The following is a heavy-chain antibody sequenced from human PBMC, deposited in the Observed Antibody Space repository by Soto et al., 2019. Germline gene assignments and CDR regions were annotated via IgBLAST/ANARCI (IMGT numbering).Heavy chain of an antibody. CDR3: ARGGMGNYYNDY. D-gene: IGHD3-10*01. V-gene: IGHV3-74*01. Sequence: EVQLVESGGGLVQSGGSLRLSCAASGFTFSSYWMHWVRQAPGKGLVWVSRIKGDGISTNYADSVKGRFTISRDNAKDTVFLQMNGLSADDTAVYYCARGGMGNYYNDYWGQGTLVTVSS. CDR1: GFTFSSYW. CDR2: IKGDGIST. J-gene: IGHJ4*02.